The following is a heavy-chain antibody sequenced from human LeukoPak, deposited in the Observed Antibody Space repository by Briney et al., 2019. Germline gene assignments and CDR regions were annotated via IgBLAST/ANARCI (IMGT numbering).Heavy chain of an antibody. CDR3: ARNPRPYFDY. Sequence: GASVKVSCKASGGTFSSYAISWVRQAPGQGLEWMGGIIPIFGTANYAQKFQGRVTITADESTSTAYMELRSLRSDDTAVYYCARNPRPYFDYWGQGTLVTVSS. CDR2: IIPIFGTA. J-gene: IGHJ4*02. V-gene: IGHV1-69*13. CDR1: GGTFSSYA.